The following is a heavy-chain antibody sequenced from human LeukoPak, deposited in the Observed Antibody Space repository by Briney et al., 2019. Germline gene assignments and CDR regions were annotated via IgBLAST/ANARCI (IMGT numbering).Heavy chain of an antibody. CDR1: GFTFDDYA. D-gene: IGHD3-22*01. Sequence: GRSLRLSCAASGFTFDDYAMHWVRQAPGKGVEWVSGISWNSGSIGYADSVKGRFTISRDNAKNSLYLQMNSLRAEDTALYYCAKASYYDSSRYYDYWGQGTLVTVSS. CDR3: AKASYYDSSRYYDY. V-gene: IGHV3-9*01. CDR2: ISWNSGSI. J-gene: IGHJ4*02.